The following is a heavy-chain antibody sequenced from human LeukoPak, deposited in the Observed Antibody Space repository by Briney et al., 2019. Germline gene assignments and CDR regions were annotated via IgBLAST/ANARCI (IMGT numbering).Heavy chain of an antibody. CDR1: GFTFSSYN. CDR3: ARSYGRGFYFDY. V-gene: IGHV3-21*01. D-gene: IGHD4-17*01. CDR2: ISSSSSYI. Sequence: GGSLRLSCAASGFTFSSYNINWVRQAPGKGLEWVSSISSSSSYIYFADSVKGRFTISRDNAKNSLYLQMNSLRAEDTAVYYCARSYGRGFYFDYWGQGTLVTVSS. J-gene: IGHJ4*02.